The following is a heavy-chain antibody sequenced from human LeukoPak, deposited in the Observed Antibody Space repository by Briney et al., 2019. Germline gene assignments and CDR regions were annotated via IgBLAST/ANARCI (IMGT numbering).Heavy chain of an antibody. Sequence: ASVTVSCKASGYTFTSYGISWVRQAPGQGLEWMGWISAYNGNTNYAQKLQGRVTMTTDTSTSTAYIELRSLRSDDTAVYYCARDIRGYSGYDPLYYFDCWGQGTLVTVSS. V-gene: IGHV1-18*01. J-gene: IGHJ4*02. CDR1: GYTFTSYG. CDR2: ISAYNGNT. CDR3: ARDIRGYSGYDPLYYFDC. D-gene: IGHD5-12*01.